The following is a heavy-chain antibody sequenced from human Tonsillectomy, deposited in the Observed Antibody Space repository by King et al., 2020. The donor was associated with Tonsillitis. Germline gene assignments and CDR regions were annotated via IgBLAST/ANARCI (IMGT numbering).Heavy chain of an antibody. CDR1: GFTFDDYA. CDR3: VKDIYGKNYYDSSGYYYSIVFEI. J-gene: IGHJ3*02. Sequence: VQLVESGGNLVQPGRSLRLSCAASGFTFDDYAMHWVRQAPGKGLEWVSGISWNSGNIGYADSVKGRFTISRDNAKNSLHLQMNSLRAEDTALYHCVKDIYGKNYYDSSGYYYSIVFEIWGQGTMVTVSS. D-gene: IGHD3-22*01. CDR2: ISWNSGNI. V-gene: IGHV3-9*01.